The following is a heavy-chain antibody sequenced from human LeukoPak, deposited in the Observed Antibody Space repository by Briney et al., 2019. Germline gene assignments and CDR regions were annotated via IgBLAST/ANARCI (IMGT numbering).Heavy chain of an antibody. CDR1: GFIFSTYE. V-gene: IGHV3-48*03. J-gene: IGHJ6*02. CDR3: ARPRSDLYGMDV. Sequence: PGGSLRLSCAAFGFIFSTYEINWVRQAPGKGLEWVSYISSSGSRINYADSVKGRFTISRDNAKNSLYLQMNSVRAEDTAVYYCARPRSDLYGMDVWGQGTTVTVSS. CDR2: ISSSGSRI.